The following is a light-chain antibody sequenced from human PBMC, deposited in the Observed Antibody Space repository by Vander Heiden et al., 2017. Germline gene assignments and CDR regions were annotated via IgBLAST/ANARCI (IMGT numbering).Light chain of an antibody. CDR3: HQYFTTPYT. V-gene: IGKV4-1*01. Sequence: IAMSQSPNSLAVSLGEGATMHCKSSLSVAYSSNSKCLLAWIQQKPGQPPKLLIYWASTRESGVPDRFSGSGSGTDFTLTISSLQAEDVAVYYCHQYFTTPYTFGQGTKLEIK. J-gene: IGKJ2*01. CDR1: LSVAYSSNSKCL. CDR2: WAS.